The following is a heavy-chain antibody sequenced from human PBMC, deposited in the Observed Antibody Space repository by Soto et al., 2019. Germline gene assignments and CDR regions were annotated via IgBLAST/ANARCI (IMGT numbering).Heavy chain of an antibody. V-gene: IGHV3-30-3*01. CDR3: AREPADDYYGSSGGGYFDY. CDR1: GFTFSSYA. J-gene: IGHJ4*02. Sequence: QVQLVESGGGVVQPGRSLRLSCAASGFTFSSYAMHWVRQAPGKGLEWVAVISYDGSNKYYADSVKGRFTISRDNSKNSLYLQMNSLRAEDTAVYYCAREPADDYYGSSGGGYFDYWGQGTLVTVSS. CDR2: ISYDGSNK. D-gene: IGHD3-22*01.